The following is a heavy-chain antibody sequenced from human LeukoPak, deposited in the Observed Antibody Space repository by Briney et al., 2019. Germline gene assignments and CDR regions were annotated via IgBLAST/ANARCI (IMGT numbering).Heavy chain of an antibody. CDR1: GFTFSSYS. V-gene: IGHV3-48*01. D-gene: IGHD3-3*01. CDR2: ISSSSSTI. J-gene: IGHJ4*02. CDR3: AKEKLRFYYFDY. Sequence: GGSLRLSCAASGFTFSSYSMHWVRQAPGEGLEWVSYISSSSSTIYYADSVKGRFTISRDNFKNTLYLQMNSLRAEDTAVYYCAKEKLRFYYFDYWGQGTLVTVSS.